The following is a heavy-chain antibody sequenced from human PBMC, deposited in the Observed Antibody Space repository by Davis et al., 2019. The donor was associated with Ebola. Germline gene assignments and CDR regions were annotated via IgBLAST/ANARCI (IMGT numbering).Heavy chain of an antibody. V-gene: IGHV3-7*01. CDR3: ARDKSVAGGGQKY. CDR2: IKEDGSDK. Sequence: GESLKISCAASGFTVSSNYMSWVRQAPGKGPEWVANIKEDGSDKYYVDSVRGRFTISRDNAKNSLYLQMNGLRVEDTAIYYCARDKSVAGGGQKYWGQGTRVTVSP. CDR1: GFTVSSNY. D-gene: IGHD2-15*01. J-gene: IGHJ4*02.